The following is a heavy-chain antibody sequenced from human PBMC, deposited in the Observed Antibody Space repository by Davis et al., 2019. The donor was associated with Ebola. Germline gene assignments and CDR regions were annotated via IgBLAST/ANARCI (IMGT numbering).Heavy chain of an antibody. Sequence: PGGSLRLSCAASGFTFSSYAMTWVRQAPGKGLEWVSAISGSGGSTYYADSVKGRFTISRDNSKNTLYLQMNSLRAEDTAVYYCAKARIAALRFDPWGQGTLVTVSS. D-gene: IGHD6-6*01. CDR2: ISGSGGST. J-gene: IGHJ5*02. CDR1: GFTFSSYA. CDR3: AKARIAALRFDP. V-gene: IGHV3-23*01.